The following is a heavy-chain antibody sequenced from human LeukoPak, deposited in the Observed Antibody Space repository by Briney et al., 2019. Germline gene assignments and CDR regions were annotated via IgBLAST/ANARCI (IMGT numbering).Heavy chain of an antibody. CDR3: ARVRDITMEDFDY. J-gene: IGHJ4*02. CDR1: GYTFTGYD. D-gene: IGHD3-10*01. CDR2: INPNSGGT. V-gene: IGHV1-2*02. Sequence: ASVKVSCKASGYTFTGYDMHWVRQAPGQGLEWMGWINPNSGGTNYAQKFQGRVTMTRDTSISTAYMELSRLRSDDTAVYYCARVRDITMEDFDYWGQGTLVTVSS.